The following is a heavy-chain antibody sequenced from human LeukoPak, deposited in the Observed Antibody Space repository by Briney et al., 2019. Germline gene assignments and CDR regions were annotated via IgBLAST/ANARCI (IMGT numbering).Heavy chain of an antibody. D-gene: IGHD2-15*01. CDR2: ISSSSSTI. CDR1: GFTFSSYS. Sequence: GGSLRLSCAASGFTFSSYSMNWVRQAPGKGLEWVSYISSSSSTIYYADSVKGRFTISRDNAKNPLYLQMNSLRDEDTAVYYCARDALGYCSGGSCYSDAFDIWGQGTMVTFSS. V-gene: IGHV3-48*02. J-gene: IGHJ3*02. CDR3: ARDALGYCSGGSCYSDAFDI.